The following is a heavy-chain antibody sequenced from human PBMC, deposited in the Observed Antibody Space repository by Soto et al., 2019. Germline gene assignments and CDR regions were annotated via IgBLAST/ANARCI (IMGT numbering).Heavy chain of an antibody. Sequence: SETLSLTCAVSGGSISSGGYSWSWIRQPPRKGLEWIGYIYHSGSTYYNPSLKSRVTISVDRSKNQFPLKLSSVTAADTAVYYCARGGTIFGVVKNNWFDPWGQGTLVTVSS. CDR3: ARGGTIFGVVKNNWFDP. J-gene: IGHJ5*02. V-gene: IGHV4-30-2*01. CDR1: GGSISSGGYS. CDR2: IYHSGST. D-gene: IGHD3-3*01.